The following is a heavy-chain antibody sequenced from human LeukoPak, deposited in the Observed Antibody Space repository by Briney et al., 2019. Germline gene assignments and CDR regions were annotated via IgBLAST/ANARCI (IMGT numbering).Heavy chain of an antibody. J-gene: IGHJ3*02. V-gene: IGHV3-74*01. CDR2: INRDGSST. CDR3: ARGRETYYDTLTGYYTLGDAFDI. D-gene: IGHD3-9*01. CDR1: GFTFSTYW. Sequence: PGGSLRLSCAASGFTFSTYWMHWVRQAPGKGLVWVSRINRDGSSTSYADSVKGRFTISRDNAKNTLYLQMNSLRAEDTAVYYCARGRETYYDTLTGYYTLGDAFDIWGQGTMVTVSS.